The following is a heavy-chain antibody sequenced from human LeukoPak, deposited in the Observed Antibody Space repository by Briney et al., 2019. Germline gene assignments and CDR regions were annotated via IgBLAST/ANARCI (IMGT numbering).Heavy chain of an antibody. CDR3: ARDRYCSGGSCYFDAFDI. D-gene: IGHD2-15*01. CDR2: ISYDGSNK. CDR1: GFTFSSYA. J-gene: IGHJ3*02. V-gene: IGHV3-30-3*01. Sequence: GGSLRLSCAASGFTFSSYAMHWVRQAPGKGLEWVAVISYDGSNKYYADSVKGRFTISRGNSKNTLYLQMNSLRAEDTAVYYCARDRYCSGGSCYFDAFDIWGQGTMVTVSS.